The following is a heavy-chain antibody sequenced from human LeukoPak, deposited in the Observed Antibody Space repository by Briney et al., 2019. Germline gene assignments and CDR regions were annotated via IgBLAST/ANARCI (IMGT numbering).Heavy chain of an antibody. CDR1: GFTFSSYA. V-gene: IGHV3-23*01. Sequence: PGGSLRLSCAASGFTFSSYAMSWVRQAPGKGLEWVSAISGSGGSTYYADSVKGRFTISRDNAKNSLYLQMNSLRAEDTALYYCAKDIGYDILTTGGNFDYWGQGTLVTVSS. D-gene: IGHD3-9*01. CDR2: ISGSGGST. CDR3: AKDIGYDILTTGGNFDY. J-gene: IGHJ4*02.